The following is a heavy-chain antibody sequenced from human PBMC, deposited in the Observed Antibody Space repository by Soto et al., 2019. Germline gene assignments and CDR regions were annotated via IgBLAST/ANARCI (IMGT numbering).Heavy chain of an antibody. V-gene: IGHV1-18*01. CDR1: GYTFTSYG. Sequence: QVQLVQSGAEVKKPGASVTVSCKASGYTFTSYGINWVRQAPGQGLEWMGWISGYNGNTKYGQKFKGRVTMTTDTSTRTAYLELRSLRSDDTAMFYCARDGIAARPTPDYWGQGTLVTVSS. D-gene: IGHD6-6*01. J-gene: IGHJ4*02. CDR2: ISGYNGNT. CDR3: ARDGIAARPTPDY.